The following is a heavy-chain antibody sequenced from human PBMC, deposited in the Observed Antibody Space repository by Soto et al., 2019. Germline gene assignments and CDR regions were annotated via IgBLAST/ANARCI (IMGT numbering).Heavy chain of an antibody. J-gene: IGHJ3*02. D-gene: IGHD3-22*01. Sequence: PGGSLRLSCVASGFSFSSYTMNWVRQAPGKGLERVSYITSSGSATYYADSVKGRFTISRANGRNSMYLQMTSLRDEDTAVYYCASTFPYYYYSSGYYSAFVIWGQGTMVTISS. V-gene: IGHV3-48*02. CDR3: ASTFPYYYYSSGYYSAFVI. CDR2: ITSSGSAT. CDR1: GFSFSSYT.